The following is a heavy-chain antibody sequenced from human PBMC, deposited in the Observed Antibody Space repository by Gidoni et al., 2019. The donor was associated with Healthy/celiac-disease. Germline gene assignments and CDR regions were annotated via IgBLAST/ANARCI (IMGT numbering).Heavy chain of an antibody. J-gene: IGHJ5*02. CDR2: IYYSGST. D-gene: IGHD2-15*01. CDR3: ARLTKGIVGGVADP. V-gene: IGHV4-39*01. Sequence: LEWIGSIYYSGSTYYNPSLKSRVTISVDTSKNQFSLKLSSVTAADTAVYYCARLTKGIVGGVADPWGQGTLVTVSS.